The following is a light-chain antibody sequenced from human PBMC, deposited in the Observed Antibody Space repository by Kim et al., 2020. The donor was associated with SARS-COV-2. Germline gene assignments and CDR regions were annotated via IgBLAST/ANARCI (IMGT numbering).Light chain of an antibody. J-gene: IGLJ3*02. CDR2: LNSDGSH. CDR3: QTWGAGIQGV. Sequence: QLVLTQSPSASASLGASVKLTCILSSGHSTYAIAWHQQQPEKGPRYLMRLNSDGSHNKGDGIPDRFSGSSSGAERYLTISNLQSDDEGDYYCQTWGAGIQGVFGGGTQLTVL. CDR1: SGHSTYA. V-gene: IGLV4-69*01.